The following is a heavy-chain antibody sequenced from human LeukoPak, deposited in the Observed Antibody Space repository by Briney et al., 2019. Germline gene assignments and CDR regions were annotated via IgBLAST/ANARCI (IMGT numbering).Heavy chain of an antibody. CDR2: IYTSGST. Sequence: SETLSLTCTVSGGSISSGVYYWTWIRLHPGKGPEWIGYIYTSGSTNYNPSLKSRVTISVDTSKNQFSLDLSSVTAADTAVYYCARQKCTSTSCLTKNAFDIWGQGTMVTVSS. CDR1: GGSISSGVYY. CDR3: ARQKCTSTSCLTKNAFDI. J-gene: IGHJ3*02. V-gene: IGHV4-61*08. D-gene: IGHD2-2*01.